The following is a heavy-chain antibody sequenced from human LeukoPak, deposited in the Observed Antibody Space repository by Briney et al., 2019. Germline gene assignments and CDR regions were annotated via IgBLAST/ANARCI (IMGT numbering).Heavy chain of an antibody. J-gene: IGHJ3*02. CDR1: GGSFSSCA. CDR3: ARGDVEMATIDYLDI. D-gene: IGHD5-24*01. V-gene: IGHV1-69*04. CDR2: IIPILGIA. Sequence: SVTVSCKASGGSFSSCAISWVRQAPAQGMEWMGRIIPILGIANYAQKFQGRVTITAHKTTTTAYMKLSSPRSEDTAVYYCARGDVEMATIDYLDIWGQGTLVTVSS.